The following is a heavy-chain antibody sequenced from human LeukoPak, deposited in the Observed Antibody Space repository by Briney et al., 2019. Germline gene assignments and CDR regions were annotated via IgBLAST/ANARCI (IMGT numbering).Heavy chain of an antibody. D-gene: IGHD2-2*02. Sequence: ASVKVSCKASGYTFTSYDINWVRQATGQGLEWMGWMNPNSGNTGYAQKFQGRVTITRNTSISTAYLELSSLRSEDTAVYDCARVRTTYWSSTSCYRFDPWGQGTLVTVSS. CDR2: MNPNSGNT. CDR3: ARVRTTYWSSTSCYRFDP. V-gene: IGHV1-8*03. J-gene: IGHJ5*02. CDR1: GYTFTSYD.